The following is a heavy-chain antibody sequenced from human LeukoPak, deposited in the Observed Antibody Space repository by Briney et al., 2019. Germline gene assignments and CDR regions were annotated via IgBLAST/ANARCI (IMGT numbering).Heavy chain of an antibody. D-gene: IGHD1-26*01. CDR1: GYTFTSYG. Sequence: GASVKVSCKASGYTFTSYGISWVRQAPGQGLEWVGWINTNTGNPSYVQGFAGRFVFSLDTSVNTAYLQINSLKAEDTAVYYCARDPLLRAFDIWGQGTMVTVSS. J-gene: IGHJ3*02. V-gene: IGHV7-4-1*02. CDR2: INTNTGNP. CDR3: ARDPLLRAFDI.